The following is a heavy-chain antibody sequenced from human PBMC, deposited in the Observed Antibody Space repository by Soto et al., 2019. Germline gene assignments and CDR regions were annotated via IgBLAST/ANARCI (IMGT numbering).Heavy chain of an antibody. V-gene: IGHV4-30-2*01. J-gene: IGHJ4*02. CDR1: GASISSGGYS. CDR3: ARGHDSSDC. CDR2: IYHSGTT. D-gene: IGHD3-22*01. Sequence: QLQLQESGSGLVKPSQTLSLTGAVSGASISSGGYSWSWIRQPPGKGLEWIGYIYHSGTTYYNPSLKSRVTISIDTSKNQFSLKLSSVTAADTAMYYCARGHDSSDCWGQGTLVTVSS.